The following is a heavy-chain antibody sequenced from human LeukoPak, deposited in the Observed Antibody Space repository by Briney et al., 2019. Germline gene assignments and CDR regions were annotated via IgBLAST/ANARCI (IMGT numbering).Heavy chain of an antibody. CDR3: ARDADDTEYSSGWPFFDY. V-gene: IGHV1-18*03. Sequence: ASVKVSCKASGYTFTNYGISWVRQAPGQGLEWMGWISAYNGNTNYAQKLQGRVTMTTDTSTSTAYMELRSLRSDHMAVYYCARDADDTEYSSGWPFFDYWGQGTLVTVSS. D-gene: IGHD6-19*01. CDR2: ISAYNGNT. CDR1: GYTFTNYG. J-gene: IGHJ4*02.